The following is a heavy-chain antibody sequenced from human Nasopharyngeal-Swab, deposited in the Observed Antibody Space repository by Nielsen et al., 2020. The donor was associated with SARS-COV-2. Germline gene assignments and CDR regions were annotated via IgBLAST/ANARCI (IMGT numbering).Heavy chain of an antibody. V-gene: IGHV1-3*01. CDR3: VRDDGRSWLLDK. D-gene: IGHD6-13*01. CDR2: ITAANGNT. Sequence: ASVQVSCKASGYSLMSQAMHWVRQAPAQRLEWMGWITAANGNTEYSRKFHDRLTLSSDTSANTAYMDLSGLRSEDTAVYYCVRDDGRSWLLDKWGQGTLVTVSA. J-gene: IGHJ4*02. CDR1: GYSLMSQA.